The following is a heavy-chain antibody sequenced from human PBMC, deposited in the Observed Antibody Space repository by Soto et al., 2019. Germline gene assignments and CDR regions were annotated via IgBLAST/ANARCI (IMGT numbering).Heavy chain of an antibody. D-gene: IGHD2-21*02. Sequence: PGESLKISCKGSGYSFTSYWIGWVRQMPGKGLEWMGIIYPGDSDTRYSPSFQGQVTISADKSISTAYLQWSSLKASDTAMYYCATASYCGGDCYPNPEYFQHWGQGTLVTVSS. CDR2: IYPGDSDT. CDR1: GYSFTSYW. CDR3: ATASYCGGDCYPNPEYFQH. J-gene: IGHJ1*01. V-gene: IGHV5-51*01.